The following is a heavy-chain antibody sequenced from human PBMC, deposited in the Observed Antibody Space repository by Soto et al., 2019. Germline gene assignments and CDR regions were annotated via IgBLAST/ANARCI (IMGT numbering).Heavy chain of an antibody. CDR1: GFTFTTYY. CDR2: ITPSGVTT. CDR3: ASAKEPAARDGMDV. J-gene: IGHJ6*02. Sequence: ASVKVSCKASGFTFTTYYMHWVRQAPGQGLEWMGLITPSGVTTSNAQKFQGRVTMTRDTSTSTVYMELSSLRSADTAIYYCASAKEPAARDGMDVWGQGXTVTV. D-gene: IGHD2-2*01. V-gene: IGHV1-46*01.